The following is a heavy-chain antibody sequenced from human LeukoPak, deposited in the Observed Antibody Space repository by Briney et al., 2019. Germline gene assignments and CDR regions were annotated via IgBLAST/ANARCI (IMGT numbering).Heavy chain of an antibody. J-gene: IGHJ4*02. CDR1: GGSISSSSYY. CDR3: ARYRRAVAGSRPFDY. V-gene: IGHV4-39*01. CDR2: TYYSGST. Sequence: SETLSLTCTVSGGSISSSSYYWGWIRQPPGKGLEWIGSTYYSGSTYYNPSLKSRVTISVDTSKNQFSLKLSSVTAADTAVYYCARYRRAVAGSRPFDYWGQGTLVTVSS. D-gene: IGHD6-19*01.